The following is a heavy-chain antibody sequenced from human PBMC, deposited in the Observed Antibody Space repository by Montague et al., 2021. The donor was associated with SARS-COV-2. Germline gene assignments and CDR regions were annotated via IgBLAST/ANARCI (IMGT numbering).Heavy chain of an antibody. CDR2: IYYRGTT. D-gene: IGHD2-21*02. J-gene: IGHJ5*01. V-gene: IGHV4-59*01. CDR3: ARELQYNWFDP. CDR1: GGSIVSYY. Sequence: SETLSLTCTVSGGSIVSYYWSWLRQPPGKGLECIGYIYYRGTTNYNPSLESRVTMSVDTSKNQFSLNLSSVTAADTAMYYCARELQYNWFDPWGQGTLVTVSS.